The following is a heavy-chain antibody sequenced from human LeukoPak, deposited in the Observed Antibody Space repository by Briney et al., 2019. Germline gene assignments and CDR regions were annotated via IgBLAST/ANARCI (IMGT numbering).Heavy chain of an antibody. V-gene: IGHV3-23*01. D-gene: IGHD3-22*01. J-gene: IGHJ6*02. CDR1: GLTFSTYA. Sequence: PGGSLRLSCAASGLTFSTYAMTWVRQAPGKGLEWVSTINVSGGSTYYADSVKGRFTISRDNSKNTLYLQMNSLRTEDTAVYYCAKYGRSGYASGMDVWGQGTTVTVSS. CDR2: INVSGGST. CDR3: AKYGRSGYASGMDV.